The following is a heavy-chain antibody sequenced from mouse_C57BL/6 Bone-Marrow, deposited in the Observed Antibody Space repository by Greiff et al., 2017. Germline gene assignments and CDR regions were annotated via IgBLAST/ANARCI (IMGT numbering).Heavy chain of an antibody. Sequence: EVMLVESGGGLVKPGGSLKLSCAASGFTFSDYGMHWVRQAPEKGLEWVAYISSGSSTIYYADTVTGRFTISRDNAKNTLFLQMTSLRCEDTAMYYCARPHGNWGFAYWGQGTLVTVSA. D-gene: IGHD2-1*01. CDR1: GFTFSDYG. V-gene: IGHV5-17*01. CDR3: ARPHGNWGFAY. J-gene: IGHJ3*01. CDR2: ISSGSSTI.